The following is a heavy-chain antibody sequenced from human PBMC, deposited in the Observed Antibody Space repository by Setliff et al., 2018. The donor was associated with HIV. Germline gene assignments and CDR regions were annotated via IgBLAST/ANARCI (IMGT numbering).Heavy chain of an antibody. D-gene: IGHD1-1*01. CDR3: AREDGSNSHDTFEI. CDR2: IYYTGST. Sequence: SETLSLTCTVSGGSISNDYWHWIRQSPGRGLEWIGYIYYTGSTNYSPSLKSRVAMSVDSSNHQFSLKLTSVTPADTAIYYCAREDGSNSHDTFEIWGQGILVTVS. V-gene: IGHV4-59*01. CDR1: GGSISNDY. J-gene: IGHJ3*02.